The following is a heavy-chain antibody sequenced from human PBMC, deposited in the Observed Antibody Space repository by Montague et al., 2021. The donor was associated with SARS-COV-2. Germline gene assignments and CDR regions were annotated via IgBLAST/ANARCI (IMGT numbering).Heavy chain of an antibody. V-gene: IGHV3-30*18. CDR2: ISYDGSNK. Sequence: SLRLSCAASGFTFSSYGMHWVRQAPGKGLEWVAVISYDGSNKYYADSVKGRFTISRDNSKNTLYLQMNSLRAEDTAVYYCAKDLHIAVVTALDYWGQGTLVTVSS. CDR3: AKDLHIAVVTALDY. D-gene: IGHD2-21*02. CDR1: GFTFSSYG. J-gene: IGHJ4*02.